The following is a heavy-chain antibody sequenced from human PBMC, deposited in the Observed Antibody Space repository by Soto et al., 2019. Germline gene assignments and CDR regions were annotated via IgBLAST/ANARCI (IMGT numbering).Heavy chain of an antibody. J-gene: IGHJ4*02. CDR1: GFTFSSYS. V-gene: IGHV3-21*01. Sequence: EVQLVESGGGLVKPGGSLRLSCAASGFTFSSYSMNWVRQAPGKGLEWVSSISSSSSYIYYADSVKGRFTISRDNAKNPLYLQMNSLRAEDTAVYYCASYSGYDFDYWGQGNLGTVSS. D-gene: IGHD5-12*01. CDR2: ISSSSSYI. CDR3: ASYSGYDFDY.